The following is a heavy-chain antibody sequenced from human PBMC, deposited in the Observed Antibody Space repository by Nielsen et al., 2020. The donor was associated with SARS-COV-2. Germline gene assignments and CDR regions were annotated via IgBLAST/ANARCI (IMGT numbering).Heavy chain of an antibody. CDR1: GGSISSGGYY. Sequence: LRLSCTVSGGSISSGGYYWSWIRQHPGKGLEWIGYIYYSGSTYYNPSLKSRVTISVDTSKNQFSLKLSSVTAADTAVYYCARVRSSSSVYYYYYMDVWGKGTTVTVSS. J-gene: IGHJ6*03. CDR2: IYYSGST. CDR3: ARVRSSSSVYYYYYMDV. D-gene: IGHD6-6*01. V-gene: IGHV4-31*03.